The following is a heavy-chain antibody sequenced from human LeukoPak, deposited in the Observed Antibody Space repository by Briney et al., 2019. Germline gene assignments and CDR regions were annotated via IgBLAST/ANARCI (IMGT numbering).Heavy chain of an antibody. Sequence: GESLKISCKGSGYRFTSYWIGWVRKMPGKGLEWMGIIYPGDSDTRYSPSFQGQVTISADKSISTAYLQWSSLKASDTAMYYCARQAGISSSWYFFDYWGQGTLVTVSS. CDR1: GYRFTSYW. CDR3: ARQAGISSSWYFFDY. J-gene: IGHJ4*02. V-gene: IGHV5-51*01. D-gene: IGHD6-13*01. CDR2: IYPGDSDT.